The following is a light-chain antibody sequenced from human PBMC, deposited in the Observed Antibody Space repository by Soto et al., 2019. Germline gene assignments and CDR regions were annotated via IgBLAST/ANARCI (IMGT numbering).Light chain of an antibody. J-gene: IGKJ2*01. CDR2: GAS. V-gene: IGKV3-15*01. CDR3: QQYLNWPPQYT. CDR1: QTISSN. Sequence: EIVMTQSPATLSVSPGERATLSCRASQTISSNLAWYQQRPGQAPRLLIHGASTRATGVPARFSGSGSGTEFTLTISSLQSEDFAAYYCQQYLNWPPQYTFGQGTKLQIK.